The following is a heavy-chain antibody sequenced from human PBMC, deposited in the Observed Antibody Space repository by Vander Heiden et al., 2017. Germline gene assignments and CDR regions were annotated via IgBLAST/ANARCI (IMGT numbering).Heavy chain of an antibody. CDR3: ARAGSDIAVAGPFDF. Sequence: QVQRVESGGGVVKAGRCRRPTCAASGFTFKTYGMHWARQAPGKGLEWLAIIWYDGNTKDYADSVKGRFTISRDNSKNTLYLEMSSLRVEDTAIYYCARAGSDIAVAGPFDFWGQGTLVTVSS. J-gene: IGHJ4*02. V-gene: IGHV3-33*01. D-gene: IGHD6-19*01. CDR2: IWYDGNTK. CDR1: GFTFKTYG.